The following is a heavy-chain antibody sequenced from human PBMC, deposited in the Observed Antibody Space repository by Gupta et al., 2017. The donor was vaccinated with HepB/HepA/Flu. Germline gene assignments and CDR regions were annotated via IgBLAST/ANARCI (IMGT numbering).Heavy chain of an antibody. Sequence: EVRLLESGVGLLQPGGSLRLSCSACGFAFSTLSMNRVRQAPGKGLEWVSGIKRDSGKTHYADFVKGRFTISRDNSRNTLSLQMTSLRVEDTAVYYCAKALASGRMFYFDSWGQGTLVTVS. CDR2: IKRDSGKT. V-gene: IGHV3-23*01. CDR1: GFAFSTLS. J-gene: IGHJ4*02. D-gene: IGHD6-19*01. CDR3: AKALASGRMFYFDS.